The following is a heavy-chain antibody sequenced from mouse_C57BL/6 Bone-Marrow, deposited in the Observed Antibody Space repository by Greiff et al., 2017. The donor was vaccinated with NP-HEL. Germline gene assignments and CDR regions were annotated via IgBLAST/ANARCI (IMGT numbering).Heavy chain of an antibody. J-gene: IGHJ3*01. V-gene: IGHV1-69*01. Sequence: QVQLQQPGAELVMPGASVKLSCKASGYTFTSYWMHWVKQRPGQGLEWIGEIDPSDSYTNYNQKFKGKSPLPVDKSSSTAYMQLSSLTSEDSAVYYCAREGYYGSSYWFAYWGQGTLVTVSA. CDR2: IDPSDSYT. D-gene: IGHD1-1*01. CDR1: GYTFTSYW. CDR3: AREGYYGSSYWFAY.